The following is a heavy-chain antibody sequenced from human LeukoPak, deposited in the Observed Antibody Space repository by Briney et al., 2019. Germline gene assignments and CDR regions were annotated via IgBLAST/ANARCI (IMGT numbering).Heavy chain of an antibody. D-gene: IGHD1-1*01. J-gene: IGHJ4*02. Sequence: SETLSLTCTVSGGSISSYYWSWIRQPPGKGLEWIGYIYTSGSTNCNPSLKSRVTISVDTSKNQFSLKLSSVTAADTAVYYCARHEHNGPVDYWGQGTLVTVSS. CDR1: GGSISSYY. CDR3: ARHEHNGPVDY. V-gene: IGHV4-4*09. CDR2: IYTSGST.